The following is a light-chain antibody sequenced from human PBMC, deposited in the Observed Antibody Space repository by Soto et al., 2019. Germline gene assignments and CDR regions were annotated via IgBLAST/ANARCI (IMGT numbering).Light chain of an antibody. CDR2: EAS. CDR3: SLYTSENTYV. V-gene: IGLV2-18*01. J-gene: IGLJ1*01. Sequence: QSVLTQPPSVSGSPGQSFTISCTGTSTDFVSYNRVSWYQQPPGTAPKLIIYEASNRPSGVPDRFSGSKSGNTASLTISGLQAADEADYYCSLYTSENTYVFGTGTKVTVL. CDR1: STDFVSYNR.